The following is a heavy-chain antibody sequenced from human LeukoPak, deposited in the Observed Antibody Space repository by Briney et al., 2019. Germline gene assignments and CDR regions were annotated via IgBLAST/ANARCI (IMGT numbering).Heavy chain of an antibody. D-gene: IGHD2-15*01. CDR3: ARAFVVVVAATPPYFDY. J-gene: IGHJ4*02. CDR1: GGSFSGYY. CDR2: INHSGST. V-gene: IGHV4-34*01. Sequence: SETLSLTCAVYGGSFSGYYWSWIRQPPGKGLEWIGEINHSGSTNYNPSLKSRVTISVDTSKNQFSLKLSSVTAADTAVYYCARAFVVVVAATPPYFDYWGQGTLVTVSS.